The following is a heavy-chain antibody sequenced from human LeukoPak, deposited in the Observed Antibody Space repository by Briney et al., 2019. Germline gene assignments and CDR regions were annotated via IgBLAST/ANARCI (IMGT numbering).Heavy chain of an antibody. CDR2: IYYSGST. D-gene: IGHD6-13*01. CDR3: ARGPGIAAAGTWSPFDP. Sequence: SETLSLTCTVSGGSISSGGYYWSWIRQHPGKGLEWIAYIYYSGSTYYNPSLKSRVTISVDTSKNQFSLKLSSVTAADTAVYYCARGPGIAAAGTWSPFDPWGQGTLVTVSS. V-gene: IGHV4-31*03. J-gene: IGHJ5*02. CDR1: GGSISSGGYY.